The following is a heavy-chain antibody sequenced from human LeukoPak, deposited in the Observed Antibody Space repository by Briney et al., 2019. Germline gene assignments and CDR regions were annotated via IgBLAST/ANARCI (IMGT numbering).Heavy chain of an antibody. V-gene: IGHV3-7*01. D-gene: IGHD3-9*01. Sequence: GGSLRLSCAASGFTFSSYWMSWVRQAPGKGLEWVANIKQDGSEKYYVDSVKGRFTISRDNAKNSLYLQMNSLRAEDTAVYYCARGSLRYRYGMDVWGQGTTVTVSS. J-gene: IGHJ6*02. CDR2: IKQDGSEK. CDR3: ARGSLRYRYGMDV. CDR1: GFTFSSYW.